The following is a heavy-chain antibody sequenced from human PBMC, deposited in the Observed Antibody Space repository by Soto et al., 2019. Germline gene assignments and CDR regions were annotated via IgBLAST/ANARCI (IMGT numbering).Heavy chain of an antibody. Sequence: SETLSLTCTVSGGSISSSSYYWGWIRQPPGKGLEWIGSIYYSGSTYYNPSLKSRVTISVDTSKNQFSLKLSSVTAADTAVYYCARQGNYYGSGSYYKRSPLRWFDPWGQGTLVTVSS. V-gene: IGHV4-39*01. J-gene: IGHJ5*02. CDR1: GGSISSSSYY. CDR2: IYYSGST. CDR3: ARQGNYYGSGSYYKRSPLRWFDP. D-gene: IGHD3-10*01.